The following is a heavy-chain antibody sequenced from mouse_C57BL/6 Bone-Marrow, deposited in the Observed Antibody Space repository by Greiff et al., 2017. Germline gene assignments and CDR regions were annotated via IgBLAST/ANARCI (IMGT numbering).Heavy chain of an antibody. Sequence: EVQLQQSGPELVKPGASVKISCKASGYTFTDYYMNWVKQSHGKSLEWIGDINPNNGGASYNQKFKGKATLTVDKSSSTAYMELRSLTSEDSAVYYCARSPLYYCGSPYWYFDVWGTGTTVTVSS. CDR1: GYTFTDYY. D-gene: IGHD1-1*01. J-gene: IGHJ1*03. CDR2: INPNNGGA. CDR3: ARSPLYYCGSPYWYFDV. V-gene: IGHV1-26*01.